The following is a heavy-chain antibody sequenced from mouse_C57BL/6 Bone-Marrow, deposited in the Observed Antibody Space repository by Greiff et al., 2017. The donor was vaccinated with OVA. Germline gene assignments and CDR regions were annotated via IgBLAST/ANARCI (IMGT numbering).Heavy chain of an antibody. J-gene: IGHJ4*01. V-gene: IGHV1-64*01. CDR1: GYTFTSYW. CDR3: AREDYYGYAMDY. CDR2: IHPNSGST. Sequence: QVQLQQPGAELVKPGASVKLSCKASGYTFTSYWMHWVKQRPGQGLEWIGMIHPNSGSTNYNEKFKSKATLTVDKSSSTDYMQLSSLTSEDAAVYYCAREDYYGYAMDYWGQGTSVTVSS. D-gene: IGHD1-1*01.